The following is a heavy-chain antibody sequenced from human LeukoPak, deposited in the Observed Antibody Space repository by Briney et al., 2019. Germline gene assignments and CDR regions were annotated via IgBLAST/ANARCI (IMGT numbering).Heavy chain of an antibody. Sequence: GGSLRLSCAASGFTFSSYGMHWVRQAPGKGLEWVAAISYDGSDKYYADSVKGRFTFSRDNSMNTLYLQMDSLRAEDTAVYYCARSGFCTGGSCGYFDYWGQGTLVTVSS. CDR3: ARSGFCTGGSCGYFDY. CDR2: ISYDGSDK. D-gene: IGHD2-8*02. CDR1: GFTFSSYG. V-gene: IGHV3-30*19. J-gene: IGHJ4*02.